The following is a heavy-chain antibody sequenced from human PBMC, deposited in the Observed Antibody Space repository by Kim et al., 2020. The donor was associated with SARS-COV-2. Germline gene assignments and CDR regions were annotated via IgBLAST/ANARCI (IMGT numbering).Heavy chain of an antibody. Sequence: GGSLRLSCAASGFTFSSYAMHWVRQAPGKGLEWVAVIWYDGSNKYYADSVKGRFTISRDNSKNTLYLQMNSLRAEDTAVYYCAKGPTTGRKGYSYGLCPLDYLGQGTLVTVSS. J-gene: IGHJ4*02. D-gene: IGHD5-18*01. CDR2: IWYDGSNK. V-gene: IGHV3-33*06. CDR3: AKGPTTGRKGYSYGLCPLDY. CDR1: GFTFSSYA.